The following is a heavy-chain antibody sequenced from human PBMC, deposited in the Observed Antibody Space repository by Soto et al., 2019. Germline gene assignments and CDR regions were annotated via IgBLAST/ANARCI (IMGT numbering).Heavy chain of an antibody. D-gene: IGHD1-20*01. J-gene: IGHJ6*02. CDR3: ARVGFNWNDDYYGMDV. Sequence: SETLSLTCAVYGWSFSGYYWSWIRQPPGKGLEWIGEINHSGSTNYNPSLKSRVTISVDTSKNQFSLKLSSVTAADTAVYYCARVGFNWNDDYYGMDVWGQGTTVTVSS. V-gene: IGHV4-34*01. CDR1: GWSFSGYY. CDR2: INHSGST.